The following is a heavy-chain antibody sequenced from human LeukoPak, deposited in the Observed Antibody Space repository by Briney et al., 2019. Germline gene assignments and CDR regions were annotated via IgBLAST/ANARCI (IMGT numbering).Heavy chain of an antibody. D-gene: IGHD3-10*01. CDR3: ARDVPSSGSYLSGVDY. J-gene: IGHJ4*02. CDR1: GFTFSSYA. CDR2: ISYDGSNK. Sequence: GGSLRLSCAASGFTFSSYAMHWVRQAPGKGLEWVAVISYDGSNKYYADSVKGRFTISRDNSKNTLYLQMNSLRAEDTSVYYCARDVPSSGSYLSGVDYWGQGTLVTVSS. V-gene: IGHV3-30*04.